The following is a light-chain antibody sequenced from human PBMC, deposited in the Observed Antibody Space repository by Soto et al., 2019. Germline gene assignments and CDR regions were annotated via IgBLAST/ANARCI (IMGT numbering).Light chain of an antibody. CDR3: QQLHSYPVT. V-gene: IGKV1-12*01. J-gene: IGKJ5*01. CDR2: AAS. CDR1: QGISSW. Sequence: DIQMTQSPSSLSASVGDRVTITCRASQGISSWLAWYQQKPGKAPKLLIYAASSLQSGVPSRFSGSGSGTDFTLTISRLEPEDFAVYYCQQLHSYPVTFGHGTRLEIK.